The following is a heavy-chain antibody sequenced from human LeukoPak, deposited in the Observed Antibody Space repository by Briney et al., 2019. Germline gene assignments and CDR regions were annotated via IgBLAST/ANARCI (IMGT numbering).Heavy chain of an antibody. CDR1: GYTFIGSY. V-gene: IGHV1-2*02. Sequence: ASVKVSCKASGYTFIGSYLHWVRQAPGQGLEWMGWINPNSGGANYAQKFQGRVTMTRDTSISTAYLEVSRLRSDDTAVYYCARITSLRGVFDPWGQGTLVTVSS. CDR2: INPNSGGA. J-gene: IGHJ5*02. CDR3: ARITSLRGVFDP. D-gene: IGHD3-10*01.